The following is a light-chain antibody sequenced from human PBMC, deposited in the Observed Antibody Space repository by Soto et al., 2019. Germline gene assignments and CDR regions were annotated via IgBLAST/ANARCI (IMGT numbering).Light chain of an antibody. Sequence: EIVLTQSPATLSLSPGERATLSCRASQSISYYLAWYQQKPGQAPRLLIYDASNSATGIPARFSGSGSGTDFTLPISSLQPVDFSVYYCQQRSNWPPLTFGGGTKVEIK. CDR2: DAS. J-gene: IGKJ4*01. V-gene: IGKV3-11*01. CDR1: QSISYY. CDR3: QQRSNWPPLT.